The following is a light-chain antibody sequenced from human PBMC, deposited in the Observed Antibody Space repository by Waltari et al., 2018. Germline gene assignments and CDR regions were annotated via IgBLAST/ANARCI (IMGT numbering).Light chain of an antibody. CDR3: CSYAAGGSSVL. V-gene: IGLV2-23*01. J-gene: IGLJ2*01. CDR2: EDS. CDR1: SSDVGSYNL. Sequence: QSALTQPASVSGSPGQSITIPCTGTSSDVGSYNLVSWYQQHPGKVPKLKIEEDSKRPSGLSNRFSGSKSGNTASLTISGLQAEDEADYYCCSYAAGGSSVLFGGGTKLTVL.